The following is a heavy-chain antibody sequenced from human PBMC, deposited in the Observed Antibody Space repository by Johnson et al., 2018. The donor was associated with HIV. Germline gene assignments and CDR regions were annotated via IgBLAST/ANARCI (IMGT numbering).Heavy chain of an antibody. D-gene: IGHD3-9*01. V-gene: IGHV3-73*02. CDR3: ARSPLRYFDWSYGFDI. J-gene: IGHJ3*02. CDR1: GFAFSGSA. CDR2: IRCKANSYAT. Sequence: VQLVESGGGLVQPGGSLKLSCAASGFAFSGSAMHWVRQAYGKGLEWVGGIRCKANSYATAYAASMKGRFTMSRDNVKNSVYLQMNSLRAEDTAVYYCARSPLRYFDWSYGFDIWGQGTMVTVSS.